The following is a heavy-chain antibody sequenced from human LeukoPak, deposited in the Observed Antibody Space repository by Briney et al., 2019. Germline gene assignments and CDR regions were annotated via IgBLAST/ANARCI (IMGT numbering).Heavy chain of an antibody. D-gene: IGHD7-27*01. J-gene: IGHJ4*02. CDR3: AVTWPLGYYYFDY. CDR1: GGTFSSYA. CDR2: IIPIFGTA. Sequence: SVKVSCKASGGTFSSYAMSWVRQAPGQGLEWMGRIIPIFGTANYAQKFQGRVTITTDESTSTAYMELSSLRSEDTAVYYCAVTWPLGYYYFDYWGQGTLSPSPQ. V-gene: IGHV1-69*05.